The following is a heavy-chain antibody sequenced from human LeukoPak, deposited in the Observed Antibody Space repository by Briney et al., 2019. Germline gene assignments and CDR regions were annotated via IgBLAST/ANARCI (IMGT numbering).Heavy chain of an antibody. Sequence: GGSLRLSCAASGFTFSRYWMTWVRQAPGKGLDWVANIKQDGSEKYYVGSVKGRFTISRDNAKNSLYLQMNSLRAEDTAVYYCAAPVVVTATDAFDVWGQGTMLTVSS. CDR2: IKQDGSEK. V-gene: IGHV3-7*01. J-gene: IGHJ3*01. D-gene: IGHD2-21*02. CDR1: GFTFSRYW. CDR3: AAPVVVTATDAFDV.